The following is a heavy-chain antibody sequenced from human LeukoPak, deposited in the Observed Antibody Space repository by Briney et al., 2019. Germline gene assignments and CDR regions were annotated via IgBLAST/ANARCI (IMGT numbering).Heavy chain of an antibody. D-gene: IGHD2-15*01. Sequence: SLRLSCAAAGFTFTTYNFHWVRQAPGKGLEGGAFTWSDGSEKFYADSVKGRCIISRDNSNNTLYLQMNSLTVEDTGLYYCARAQSATLSYYFDSWGRGTLVTVSS. CDR1: GFTFTTYN. J-gene: IGHJ4*02. CDR3: ARAQSATLSYYFDS. V-gene: IGHV3-33*01. CDR2: TWSDGSEK.